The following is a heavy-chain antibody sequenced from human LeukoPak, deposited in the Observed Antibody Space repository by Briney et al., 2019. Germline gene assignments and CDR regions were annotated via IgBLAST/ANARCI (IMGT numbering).Heavy chain of an antibody. D-gene: IGHD4-17*01. CDR1: GFTLSNYW. V-gene: IGHV3-74*03. Sequence: GETLRLSCAASGFTLSNYWMHWVRQAPGKGLVWVSRGDGDGSHSTYADSVKGRFTISRDDAKNTLYLQMNSLTGEDTAVYYCAYSDHFDNWGQGTLVTV. J-gene: IGHJ4*02. CDR2: GDGDGSHS. CDR3: AYSDHFDN.